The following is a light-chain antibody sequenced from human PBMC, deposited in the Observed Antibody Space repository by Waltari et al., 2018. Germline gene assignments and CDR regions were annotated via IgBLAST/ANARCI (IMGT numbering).Light chain of an antibody. V-gene: IGLV1-47*01. Sequence: QSVLTQPPSASGTPGQTVTMSCSGGRPDIGNNYVSWYQQLPGTTPKLLIYRNTQRPSGVPDRISASKSGTSASLAISGLRSEDEAIYYCASWDDRLGGVLFGGGTKLTVL. CDR3: ASWDDRLGGVL. CDR2: RNT. J-gene: IGLJ2*01. CDR1: RPDIGNNY.